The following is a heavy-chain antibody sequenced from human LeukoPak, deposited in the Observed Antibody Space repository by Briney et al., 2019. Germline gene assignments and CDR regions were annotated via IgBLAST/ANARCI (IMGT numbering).Heavy chain of an antibody. V-gene: IGHV1-46*01. J-gene: IGHJ4*02. CDR1: GYTFTSYY. Sequence: GASVKVSCKASGYTFTSYYMHWVRQAPGQGLEWMGIINPSGGSTSYAQKFQGRVTMTEDTSTDTAYMELSSLRSEDTAVYYCATGASSVADVSFDYWGQGTLVTVSS. CDR3: ATGASSVADVSFDY. D-gene: IGHD6-19*01. CDR2: INPSGGST.